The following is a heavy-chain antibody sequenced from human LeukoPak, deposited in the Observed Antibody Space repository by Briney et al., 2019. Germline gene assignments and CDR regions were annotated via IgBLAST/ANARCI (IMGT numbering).Heavy chain of an antibody. CDR2: ISGSGGST. J-gene: IGHJ4*02. Sequence: GGSLRLSCAVSGFTFSSYAMSWVRQAPGKGLEWVSAISGSGGSTYYADSVKGRFTISRYNSKNTLYLQMDSLRAEDTAVYYCAKKSGDIVATKKKRFDYWGQGTLVTVSS. D-gene: IGHD5-12*01. CDR3: AKKSGDIVATKKKRFDY. V-gene: IGHV3-23*01. CDR1: GFTFSSYA.